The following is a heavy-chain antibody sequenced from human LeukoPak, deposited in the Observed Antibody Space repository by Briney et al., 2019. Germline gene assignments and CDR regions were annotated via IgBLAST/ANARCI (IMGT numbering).Heavy chain of an antibody. V-gene: IGHV4-61*02. CDR3: ARVANDYSNYYFDY. J-gene: IGHJ4*02. D-gene: IGHD4-11*01. CDR2: IYTSGST. CDR1: GGSISSGSYY. Sequence: PSETLSLTCTVSGGSISSGSYYWSWIRQPAGKGLEWIGRIYTSGSTNYNPSLKSRVTISVDTSKNQFSLKLSSVTAADTAVYYCARVANDYSNYYFDYWGQGTLVTVSS.